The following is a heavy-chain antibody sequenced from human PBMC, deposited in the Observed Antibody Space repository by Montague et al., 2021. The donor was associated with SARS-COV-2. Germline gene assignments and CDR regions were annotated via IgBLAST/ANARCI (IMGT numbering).Heavy chain of an antibody. CDR1: GGSISSANYY. D-gene: IGHD1-26*01. V-gene: IGHV4-31*03. CDR3: ASQSGSYYNYFDL. J-gene: IGHJ4*02. CDR2: IYYSGSS. Sequence: TLSLTCSVSGGSISSANYYWSWIRQHPGKGLEFIGYIYYSGSSFYNPSLKSRLTISVDTSKNRSSLRLSSVTAADTAIYFCASQSGSYYNYFDLWGQGTLVTASS.